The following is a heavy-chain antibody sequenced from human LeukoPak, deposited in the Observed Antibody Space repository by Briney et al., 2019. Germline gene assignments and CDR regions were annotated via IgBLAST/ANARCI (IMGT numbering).Heavy chain of an antibody. CDR1: GFTFSSYG. J-gene: IGHJ4*02. Sequence: PGRSLRLSCAASGFTFSSYGMHWVRQAPGKGLEWVAVIWYDGSDKYYADPLKGRFTISRDNSKDTLFLQMNSLRAEDTAVYYCARDFVAYDSSGYPPFVDYWGQGTLVTVSS. V-gene: IGHV3-33*01. CDR3: ARDFVAYDSSGYPPFVDY. D-gene: IGHD3-22*01. CDR2: IWYDGSDK.